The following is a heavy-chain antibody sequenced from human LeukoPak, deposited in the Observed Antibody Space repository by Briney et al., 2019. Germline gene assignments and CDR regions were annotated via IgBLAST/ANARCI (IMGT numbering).Heavy chain of an antibody. V-gene: IGHV1-69*13. D-gene: IGHD3-16*02. Sequence: ASVTVSCKASGGTFSSYAISWVRQAPGQGLEWMGGIIPIFGTANYAQKFQGRVTITADESTSTAYMELSSLRSEDTAVYYCARGVALGELSPHYYYYGMDVWGQGTTVTVSS. CDR2: IIPIFGTA. CDR3: ARGVALGELSPHYYYYGMDV. CDR1: GGTFSSYA. J-gene: IGHJ6*02.